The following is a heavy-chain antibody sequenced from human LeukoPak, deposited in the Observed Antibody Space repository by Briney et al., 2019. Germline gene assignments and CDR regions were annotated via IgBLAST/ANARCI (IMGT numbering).Heavy chain of an antibody. V-gene: IGHV3-74*01. CDR3: ARIASHSSSWYDGGY. J-gene: IGHJ4*02. Sequence: PGGSLRLSCAASGFTLSSYWMHWVRQAPGKGLVWVSRINSDGSSTSYADSVKGRFTISRDNAKSTLYLQMNSLRAEDTGVYYCARIASHSSSWYDGGYWGQGTLVTVSS. CDR2: INSDGSST. D-gene: IGHD6-13*01. CDR1: GFTLSSYW.